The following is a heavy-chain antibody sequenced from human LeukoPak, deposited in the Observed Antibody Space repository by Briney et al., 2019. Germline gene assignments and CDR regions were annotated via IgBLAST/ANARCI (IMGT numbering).Heavy chain of an antibody. Sequence: GGSLRLSCAASGFTFSSYWMHWVRHAPGKGLVWVSRINSDGSSTSYAASVKGRFTISRDNAKNTLYLQMNSLRAEDTAVYYCARFDYDILTGYIDYWGQGTLVTVSS. J-gene: IGHJ4*02. V-gene: IGHV3-74*01. D-gene: IGHD3-9*01. CDR2: INSDGSST. CDR3: ARFDYDILTGYIDY. CDR1: GFTFSSYW.